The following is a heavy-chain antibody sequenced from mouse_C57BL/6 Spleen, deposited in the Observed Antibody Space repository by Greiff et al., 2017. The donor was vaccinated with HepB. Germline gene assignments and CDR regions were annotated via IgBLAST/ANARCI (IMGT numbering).Heavy chain of an antibody. D-gene: IGHD2-3*01. Sequence: EVQLQQSGPELVKPGASVKMSCKASGYTFTDYNMHWVKQSHGKSLEWIGYINPNNGGTSYNQKFKGKATLTVNKSSSTAYMELRSLTSEDSAVYYCASYDGYSPYAMDYWGQGTSVTVSS. V-gene: IGHV1-22*01. CDR2: INPNNGGT. CDR1: GYTFTDYN. J-gene: IGHJ4*01. CDR3: ASYDGYSPYAMDY.